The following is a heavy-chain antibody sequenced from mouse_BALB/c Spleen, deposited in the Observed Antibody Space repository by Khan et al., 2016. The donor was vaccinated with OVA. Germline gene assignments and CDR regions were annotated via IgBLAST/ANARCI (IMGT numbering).Heavy chain of an antibody. V-gene: IGHV1-20*02. CDR2: INPHIGET. Sequence: VQLQQSGPELVKPGASVKISCKASGYSFTGYFMHWVMQSHGQSLEWIGRINPHIGETFYNQKFKDKATLTVDESSSTAHMELRSLASEDSAVYYCARKNGSDFDYWGQGTTLTVSS. CDR1: GYSFTGYF. D-gene: IGHD1-1*01. J-gene: IGHJ2*01. CDR3: ARKNGSDFDY.